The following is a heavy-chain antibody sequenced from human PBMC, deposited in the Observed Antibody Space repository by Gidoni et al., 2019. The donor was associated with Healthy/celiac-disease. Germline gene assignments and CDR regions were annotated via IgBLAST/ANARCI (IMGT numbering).Heavy chain of an antibody. CDR3: ARGPTPGFLESYYFDY. V-gene: IGHV3-20*03. J-gene: IGHJ4*02. D-gene: IGHD3-3*01. CDR2: NWNGGST. Sequence: NWNGGSTGYADSVKGRFTISRDNAKNSLYLQMNSLRAEDTALYYCARGPTPGFLESYYFDYWGQGTLVTVSS.